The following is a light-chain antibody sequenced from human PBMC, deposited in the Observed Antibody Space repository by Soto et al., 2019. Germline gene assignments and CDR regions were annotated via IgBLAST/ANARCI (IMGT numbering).Light chain of an antibody. CDR1: QSVPSTY. CDR3: QQRSNWPPYT. Sequence: EIVLTQSPGTLSLSPGERAALSCRASQSVPSTYLAWYHQKPGQAPRLLIYTASSRATGIPDRFSGSASGTDFTLTISRLEPEDSAVYYCQQRSNWPPYTFGQGTKVDIK. J-gene: IGKJ2*01. CDR2: TAS. V-gene: IGKV3D-20*02.